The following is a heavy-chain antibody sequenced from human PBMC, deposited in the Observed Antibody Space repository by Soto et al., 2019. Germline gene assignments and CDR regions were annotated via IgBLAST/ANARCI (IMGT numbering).Heavy chain of an antibody. D-gene: IGHD3-10*01. J-gene: IGHJ5*02. Sequence: SVKVSCKASGGTFSSYAISWVRQAPGQGLEWMGGIIPIFGTANYAQKFQGRVTITADESTSTAYMELSSLRSEDTAVYYCARYSPELWFGELSWFDPWGQGTLVTVSS. V-gene: IGHV1-69*13. CDR1: GGTFSSYA. CDR3: ARYSPELWFGELSWFDP. CDR2: IIPIFGTA.